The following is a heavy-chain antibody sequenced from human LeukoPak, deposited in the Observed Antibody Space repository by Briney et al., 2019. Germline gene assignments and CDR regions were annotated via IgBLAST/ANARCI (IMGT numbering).Heavy chain of an antibody. D-gene: IGHD1-1*01. J-gene: IGHJ4*02. Sequence: SETLSLTCTVSGGSISSGGYYWSWIRQPPGKGLEWIGYIYHSGSTYYNPSLKSRVTISVDRSKNQFSLKLSSVTAADTAVYYCARHTNWNDGARFDYWGQGTLVTVSS. CDR3: ARHTNWNDGARFDY. V-gene: IGHV4-30-2*01. CDR2: IYHSGST. CDR1: GGSISSGGYY.